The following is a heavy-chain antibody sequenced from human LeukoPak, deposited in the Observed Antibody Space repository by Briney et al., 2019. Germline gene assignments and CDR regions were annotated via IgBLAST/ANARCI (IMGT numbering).Heavy chain of an antibody. CDR1: GFTFSDYY. Sequence: GGSLRLSCAASGFTFSDYYMSWIRQAPGKGLEWVSYISSSGSTIYYADSVKGRFTISRDNAKNSLYLQMNRLRAEDTAVYCCTRGLAPDPGYFDSWGQGTLVTVSS. D-gene: IGHD1-14*01. CDR3: TRGLAPDPGYFDS. V-gene: IGHV3-11*01. J-gene: IGHJ4*02. CDR2: ISSSGSTI.